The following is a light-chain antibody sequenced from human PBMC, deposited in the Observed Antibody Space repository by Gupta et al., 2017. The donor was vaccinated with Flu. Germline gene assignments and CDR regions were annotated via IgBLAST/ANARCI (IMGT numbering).Light chain of an antibody. CDR1: ETISSH. Sequence: DIQMTQPPSSLSASVGDRVIITCRASETISSHNLNWYQQKPGKAPKVLIYAASSLQSGVPSRFSGSGSGTDFTLTITSLQPEDFATYYCQQSVTTPYTFGQGTKLEMK. CDR2: AAS. V-gene: IGKV1-39*01. J-gene: IGKJ2*01. CDR3: QQSVTTPYT.